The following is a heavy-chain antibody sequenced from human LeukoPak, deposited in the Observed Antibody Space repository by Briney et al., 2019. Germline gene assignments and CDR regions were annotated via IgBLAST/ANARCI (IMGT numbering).Heavy chain of an antibody. V-gene: IGHV3-53*01. CDR2: IYSGGST. CDR3: ARLGYGRALGAFDI. CDR1: GFTVSSNY. J-gene: IGHJ3*02. D-gene: IGHD5-18*01. Sequence: PGGSLRLSCAASGFTVSSNYIGWVRQAPGKGLEWVSVIYSGGSTYYADSVKGRFTISRDNSKNTLYLQMNSLRAEDTAVYYCARLGYGRALGAFDIWGQGRMVTVSS.